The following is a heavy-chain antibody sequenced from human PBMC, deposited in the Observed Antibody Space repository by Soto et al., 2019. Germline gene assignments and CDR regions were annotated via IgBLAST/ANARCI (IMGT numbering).Heavy chain of an antibody. CDR3: ARTTLTTVTRLVKQKYYFDY. J-gene: IGHJ4*02. D-gene: IGHD4-17*01. Sequence: PSETLFLTCTVSGGSISSGGYYWSWIRQHPGKGLEWIGYIYYSGSTYYNPSLKSRVTISVDTSKNQFSLKLSSVTAADTAVYYCARTTLTTVTRLVKQKYYFDYWGQGTLVTVSS. CDR1: GGSISSGGYY. CDR2: IYYSGST. V-gene: IGHV4-31*03.